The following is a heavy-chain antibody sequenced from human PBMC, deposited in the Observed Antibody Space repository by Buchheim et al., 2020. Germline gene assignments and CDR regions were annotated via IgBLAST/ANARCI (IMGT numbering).Heavy chain of an antibody. D-gene: IGHD3-10*01. CDR2: INPNTGVT. CDR1: GYTFTDYY. Sequence: KKPGASVRVSCKASGYTFTDYYMHWVRQAPGQGLEWMGRINPNTGVTNFAQKFRGWVTMTRDTSISTVYMELNRLTSDDTALYYCARGGPYYKSAYQIYYHYGMDVWGQGTT. CDR3: ARGGPYYKSAYQIYYHYGMDV. V-gene: IGHV1-2*04. J-gene: IGHJ6*02.